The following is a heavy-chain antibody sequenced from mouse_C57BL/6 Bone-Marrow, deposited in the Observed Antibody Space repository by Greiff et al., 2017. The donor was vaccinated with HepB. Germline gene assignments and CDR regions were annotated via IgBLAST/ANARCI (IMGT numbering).Heavy chain of an antibody. D-gene: IGHD2-3*01. CDR2: IYPGDGDT. V-gene: IGHV1-82*01. CDR1: GYAFSSSW. CDR3: ARHDGYYSYYYAMDY. J-gene: IGHJ4*01. Sequence: VQLQQSAPELVQSRASVKISCKASGYAFSSSWMNSVKRRPGKGLEWIGRIYPGDGDTNYNGKFKGKATLTADKSSSTAYMQLSSLTSEDSAVYFFARHDGYYSYYYAMDYWCQGTSVTVSS.